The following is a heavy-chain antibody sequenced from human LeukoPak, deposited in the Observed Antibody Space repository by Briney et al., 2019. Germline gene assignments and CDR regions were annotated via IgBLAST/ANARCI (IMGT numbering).Heavy chain of an antibody. CDR3: ARDPPTTDYYDSSGYSDFDY. D-gene: IGHD3-22*01. J-gene: IGHJ4*02. Sequence: GGSLRLSCAASGFTVSSNYMSWVRQAPGKGLEWVSVIYSGGSTYYADSVKGRFTISRDNSKNTLYLQMNSLRAEDTAVYYCARDPPTTDYYDSSGYSDFDYWGQGTLVTVSS. V-gene: IGHV3-66*02. CDR1: GFTVSSNY. CDR2: IYSGGST.